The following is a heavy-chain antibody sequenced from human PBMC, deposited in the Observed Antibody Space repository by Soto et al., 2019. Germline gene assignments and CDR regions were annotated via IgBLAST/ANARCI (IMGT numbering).Heavy chain of an antibody. CDR1: GFTFNNYG. CDR2: IWHDGSNK. J-gene: IGHJ4*02. V-gene: IGHV3-33*02. CDR3: AREAGYQHQVGQQLPDY. Sequence: QVLLVESGGGVVQPGRSLRLSCAASGFTFNNYGMHWVRQAPGKGLEWVAGIWHDGSNKYHADSVTGRFTISRDNSMNTLFLQMNSLRVEDTALYYCAREAGYQHQVGQQLPDYWGRGTLVTVSS. D-gene: IGHD6-13*01.